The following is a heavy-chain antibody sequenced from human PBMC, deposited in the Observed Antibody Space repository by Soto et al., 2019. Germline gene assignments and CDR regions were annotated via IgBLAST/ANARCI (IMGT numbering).Heavy chain of an antibody. Sequence: EVQLLESGGGLVQPGGSLRLSCAASGFTFSSYAMSWVRQAPGKGLEWVSAISGSGGSTYYADSVKGRFTISRDNSKNTLYLQMNSLRAEDTTVYYSAKVCKVYQLLPYYFDYWGQGTLVTVSS. D-gene: IGHD2-2*01. CDR3: AKVCKVYQLLPYYFDY. CDR2: ISGSGGST. J-gene: IGHJ4*02. CDR1: GFTFSSYA. V-gene: IGHV3-23*01.